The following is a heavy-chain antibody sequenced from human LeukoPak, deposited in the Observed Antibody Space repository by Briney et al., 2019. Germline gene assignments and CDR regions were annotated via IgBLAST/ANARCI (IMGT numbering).Heavy chain of an antibody. V-gene: IGHV1-18*01. CDR3: ARVPRGVGSNWFDP. D-gene: IGHD3-10*01. CDR2: ISAYNGNT. Sequence: ASVKVSCKASGYTFTSYGISWVRQAPGQGLEWMGWISAYNGNTNYAQKLQGRVTMTTETSTSTAYMELRSLRSDDTAVYYCARVPRGVGSNWFDPWGQGTLVTVSS. CDR1: GYTFTSYG. J-gene: IGHJ5*02.